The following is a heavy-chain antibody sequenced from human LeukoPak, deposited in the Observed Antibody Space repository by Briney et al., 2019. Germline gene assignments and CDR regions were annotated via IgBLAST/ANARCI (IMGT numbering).Heavy chain of an antibody. Sequence: ASVKVSCKASGYTFTSYDINWVRQATGQGLEWMGWMNPNSGGTNYAQKFQGRVTMTRDTSISTAYMELSRLRSDDTAVYYCARDLVPRNCSSTSCYLGYFQHWGQGTLVTVSS. CDR2: MNPNSGGT. D-gene: IGHD2-2*01. V-gene: IGHV1-2*02. J-gene: IGHJ1*01. CDR1: GYTFTSYD. CDR3: ARDLVPRNCSSTSCYLGYFQH.